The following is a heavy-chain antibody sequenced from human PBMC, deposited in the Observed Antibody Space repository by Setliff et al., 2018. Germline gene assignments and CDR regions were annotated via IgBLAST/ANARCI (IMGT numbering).Heavy chain of an antibody. V-gene: IGHV3-15*01. D-gene: IGHD3-22*01. CDR2: IKRKTDGETT. CDR1: GFTFSNAW. CDR3: TTSFYDSSGYRF. Sequence: GSLRLSCAASGFTFSNAWMSWVRQAPGKGLEWVGQIKRKTDGETTDYAAPVKGRFSISRDDSKNTLYLQMNSLKTEDTAVYYCTTSFYDSSGYRFWGQGTLVT. J-gene: IGHJ4*02.